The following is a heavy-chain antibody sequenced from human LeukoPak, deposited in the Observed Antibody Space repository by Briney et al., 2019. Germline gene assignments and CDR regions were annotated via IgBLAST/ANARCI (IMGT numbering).Heavy chain of an antibody. CDR2: ISSSGSTI. CDR1: GFTFCDYY. D-gene: IGHD3-10*01. V-gene: IGHV3-11*04. Sequence: GGSLRLSCAASGFTFCDYYMSWIRQAPGKGLEWVSYISSSGSTIYYADSVKGRFTISMDNAKNSLYLQMNSLRAEDTAVYYCARATMVIRSNWFDPWGQGTLVTVSS. CDR3: ARATMVIRSNWFDP. J-gene: IGHJ5*02.